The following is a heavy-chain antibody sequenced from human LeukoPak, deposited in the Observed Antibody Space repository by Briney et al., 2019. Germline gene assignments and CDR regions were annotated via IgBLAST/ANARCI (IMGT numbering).Heavy chain of an antibody. CDR2: IKQDGSEK. CDR1: GFIFNNYW. Sequence: PGGSLRLSCAASGFIFNNYWMSWVRQAPGKGLEWVANIKQDGSEKYYVDSVKGRFTISRDNAKNSLYLQMNSLRAEDTAVYYCARDSPNYYGSGSFLDYWGQGTLVTVSS. D-gene: IGHD3-10*01. CDR3: ARDSPNYYGSGSFLDY. J-gene: IGHJ4*02. V-gene: IGHV3-7*03.